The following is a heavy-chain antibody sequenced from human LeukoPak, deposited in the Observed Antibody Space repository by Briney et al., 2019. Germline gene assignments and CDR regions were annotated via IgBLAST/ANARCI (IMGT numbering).Heavy chain of an antibody. CDR1: GGSINNYY. D-gene: IGHD5-18*01. CDR3: ARAGLGYSYGFDY. Sequence: PSETLSLTCTVSGGSINNYYWSWIRQPAGKGLEWIGRIYSSGSTNYNPSLKSRVTMSVDTSKNQFSLKLSSVTAADTAVYYCARAGLGYSYGFDYWGQGSLVTVSS. CDR2: IYSSGST. V-gene: IGHV4-4*07. J-gene: IGHJ4*02.